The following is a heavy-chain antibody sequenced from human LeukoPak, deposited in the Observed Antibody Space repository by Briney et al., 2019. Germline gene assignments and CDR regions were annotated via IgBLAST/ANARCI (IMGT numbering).Heavy chain of an antibody. CDR1: GFTFHDYA. Sequence: GGSLRLSCAASGFTFHDYAMHWVRQAPGKGLEWVSLISWDGGSTYYADSVKGRFTISRDNAKNSLYLQMNSLRAEDTAVYYCARAIGSIAVAGTWDDYWGQGTLVTVSS. CDR3: ARAIGSIAVAGTWDDY. CDR2: ISWDGGST. J-gene: IGHJ4*02. D-gene: IGHD6-19*01. V-gene: IGHV3-43D*03.